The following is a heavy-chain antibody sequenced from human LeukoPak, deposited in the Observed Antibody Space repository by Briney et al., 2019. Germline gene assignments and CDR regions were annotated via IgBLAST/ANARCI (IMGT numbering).Heavy chain of an antibody. CDR3: ARREYNGQQLVPYYGMDV. D-gene: IGHD6-13*01. V-gene: IGHV3-21*01. Sequence: PGGSLRLSCAASGFTFSSYSMNWVRQAPGKGLEWVSSISSSSSYIYYADSVKGRFTISRDNAKNSLYLQMNSLRAEDTAVYYCARREYNGQQLVPYYGMDVWGQGTTVTVSS. CDR2: ISSSSSYI. CDR1: GFTFSSYS. J-gene: IGHJ6*02.